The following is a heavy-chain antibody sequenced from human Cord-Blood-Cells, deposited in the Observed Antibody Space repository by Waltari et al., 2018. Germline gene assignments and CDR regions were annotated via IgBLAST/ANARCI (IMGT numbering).Heavy chain of an antibody. CDR3: TTEPDFWSGDAFGI. J-gene: IGHJ3*02. V-gene: IGHV3-15*01. CDR2: IKSKTDGGTT. D-gene: IGHD3-3*01. Sequence: PEKGLEWVGRIKSKTDGGTTDYAAPVKGRFTISRDDSKNTLYLQMNSLKTEDTAVYYCTTEPDFWSGDAFGIWGQGTMVTVSS.